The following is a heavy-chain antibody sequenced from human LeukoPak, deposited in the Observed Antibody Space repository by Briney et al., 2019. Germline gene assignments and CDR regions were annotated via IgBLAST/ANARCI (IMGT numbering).Heavy chain of an antibody. D-gene: IGHD3-3*01. V-gene: IGHV1-69*01. J-gene: IGHJ4*02. CDR1: GGTFSSYA. Sequence: ASVKVSCKASGGTFSSYAISWVRQAPGQGLEWMGGIIPIFGTANYAQKFQGRVTITADESTSTAYMELSSLRSEDTAAYYCAPSPDSSGSSDYWGQGTLVTVSS. CDR2: IIPIFGTA. CDR3: APSPDSSGSSDY.